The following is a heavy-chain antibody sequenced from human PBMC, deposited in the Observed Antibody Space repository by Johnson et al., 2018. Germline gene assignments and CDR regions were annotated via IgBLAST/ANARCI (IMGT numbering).Heavy chain of an antibody. J-gene: IGHJ6*04. CDR3: ASSIAARHTFYYGVDV. CDR2: LSSGGTAI. D-gene: IGHD6-6*01. Sequence: QVQLVEAGGGLVKPGGSLRLCCVASGFTFSDYYMTWIRQAPGKGLEWGSYLSSGGTAIYYAESVKGRFTISRDYAKNSLYLQVSSLRAEDTAVYYCASSIAARHTFYYGVDVWVKGTTVPFSS. V-gene: IGHV3-11*01. CDR1: GFTFSDYY.